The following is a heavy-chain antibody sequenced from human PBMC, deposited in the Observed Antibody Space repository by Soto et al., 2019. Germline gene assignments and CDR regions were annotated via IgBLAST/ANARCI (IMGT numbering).Heavy chain of an antibody. Sequence: QITVKESGPTLVKPPQTPTLTCPVSGFSLSTSGVAVAWIRQPPGKALEWLALLYCYDDARYSPPLRSRLTITKDNSKNQVVLTMTNMDPVDTGTYYCVHRQYNGYDWGYFDYMGQGSRVAVSS. J-gene: IGHJ4*02. CDR2: LYCYDDA. CDR1: GFSLSTSGVA. V-gene: IGHV2-5*01. CDR3: VHRQYNGYDWGYFDY. D-gene: IGHD5-12*01.